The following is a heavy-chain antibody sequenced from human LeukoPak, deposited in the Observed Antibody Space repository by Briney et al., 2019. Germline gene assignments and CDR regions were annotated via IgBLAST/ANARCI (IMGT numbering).Heavy chain of an antibody. J-gene: IGHJ4*02. CDR2: ISDGGNT. V-gene: IGHV4-59*01. Sequence: NPSETLSLTCTVSGVSISSYYWSWIRQSPGKGLEWIGYISDGGNTNYNPSLKSRVTISVQTSKNQFSLKLRSVTAADTAVYYCARAGGRWLVWNFWGQGTLVTVSS. CDR3: ARAGGRWLVWNF. D-gene: IGHD6-19*01. CDR1: GVSISSYY.